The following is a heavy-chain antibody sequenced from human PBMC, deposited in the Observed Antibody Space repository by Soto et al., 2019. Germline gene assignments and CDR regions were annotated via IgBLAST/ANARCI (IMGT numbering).Heavy chain of an antibody. J-gene: IGHJ5*02. Sequence: QVQLVQSGAEVKKPGSSVKVSCKASGGTFSSYAISWVRQAPGQGREWMGGIIPIFGTANYAQKFQGRGTITAAESTRTAYMELSSLRSEDTAVYYCARNHCSGGSCYSLHWFDPWGQGTLVTVSS. CDR3: ARNHCSGGSCYSLHWFDP. D-gene: IGHD2-15*01. CDR1: GGTFSSYA. V-gene: IGHV1-69*01. CDR2: IIPIFGTA.